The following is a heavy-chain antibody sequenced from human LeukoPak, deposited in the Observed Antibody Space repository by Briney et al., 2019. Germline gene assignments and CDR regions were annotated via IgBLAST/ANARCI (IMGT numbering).Heavy chain of an antibody. V-gene: IGHV1-2*02. Sequence: GASVKVSCKASGYTFTGYYMHWVRQAPGQGLEWMGWINPNSGGTNYAQKFQGRVTMTRDTSISTAYMEVSRLRSDDTAVYYCSSLIREAGTGAFDIWGQGTMVTVSS. CDR1: GYTFTGYY. J-gene: IGHJ3*02. CDR3: SSLIREAGTGAFDI. CDR2: INPNSGGT. D-gene: IGHD6-13*01.